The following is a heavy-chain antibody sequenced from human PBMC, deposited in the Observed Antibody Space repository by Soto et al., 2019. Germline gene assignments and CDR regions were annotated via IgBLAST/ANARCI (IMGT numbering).Heavy chain of an antibody. V-gene: IGHV3-33*01. CDR3: ARAVFAAAAQDPNYYGMDV. CDR1: GFTFSSYG. D-gene: IGHD6-13*01. J-gene: IGHJ6*02. Sequence: QVQLVESGGGVVQPGRSLRLSCAASGFTFSSYGMHWVRQAPGKGLEWVAVIWYDGSNKYYADSVKGRFTISRDNSKNTLYLQMNSLRAEYTAVYYCARAVFAAAAQDPNYYGMDVWGQGTTVTVSS. CDR2: IWYDGSNK.